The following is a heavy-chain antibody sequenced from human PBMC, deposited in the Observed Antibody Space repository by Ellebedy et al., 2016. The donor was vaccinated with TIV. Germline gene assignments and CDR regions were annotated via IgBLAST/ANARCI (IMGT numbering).Heavy chain of an antibody. CDR1: GFSFSRQW. CDR3: ASSHDG. CDR2: ITPDGSKK. V-gene: IGHV3-7*01. Sequence: GESLKISCAAPGFSFSRQWISWVRQAPGKGLEWVAEITPDGSKKYYLDSVKGRFTVSRDNPTNSLYLQMNSLTVEDTAVYYCASSHDGWGQGTLVTVSS. J-gene: IGHJ4*02. D-gene: IGHD1-1*01.